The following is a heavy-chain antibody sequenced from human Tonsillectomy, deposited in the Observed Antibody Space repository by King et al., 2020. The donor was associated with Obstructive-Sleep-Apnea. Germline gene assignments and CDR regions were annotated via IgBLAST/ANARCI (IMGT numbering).Heavy chain of an antibody. CDR2: INPNSGGT. J-gene: IGHJ4*02. Sequence: QLVQSGAEVKKPGASVKVSCKASGYTFTGYYMHWVRQAPGQGLEWMGWINPNSGGTNYAQKFQGRVTMTRDTSISTAYMELSRLRSDDMAVYYCARDPTYDILTGHFDYWGQGTLVTVSS. D-gene: IGHD3-9*01. CDR3: ARDPTYDILTGHFDY. V-gene: IGHV1-2*02. CDR1: GYTFTGYY.